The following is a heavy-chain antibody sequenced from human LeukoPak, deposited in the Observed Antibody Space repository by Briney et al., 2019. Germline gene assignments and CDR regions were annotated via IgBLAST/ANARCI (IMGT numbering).Heavy chain of an antibody. CDR3: ARFRVKGYYDSSAWGSYYFDY. Sequence: PGGSLRLSCAASGFIFSTYGMHWVRQAPGKGLEWVAVISYDGSNKYYSDSVKGRFTISRDNSKNTLYLQMNSLRAEDTAVYYCARFRVKGYYDSSAWGSYYFDYWGQGTLVTVSS. CDR1: GFIFSTYG. V-gene: IGHV3-30*03. D-gene: IGHD3-22*01. CDR2: ISYDGSNK. J-gene: IGHJ4*02.